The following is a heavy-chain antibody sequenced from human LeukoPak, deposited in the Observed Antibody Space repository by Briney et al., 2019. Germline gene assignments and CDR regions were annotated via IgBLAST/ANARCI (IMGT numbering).Heavy chain of an antibody. CDR2: VSYSGNT. D-gene: IGHD2-21*02. Sequence: SETDSLTCSVSGGSISGYWSWIRQPPGKGLEWIAYVSYSGNTNYSPPLKNRGSISVDPSNNRFSLPLRSVTAADTAFYYCARAGRFTSGRSDFFDPWGQGDLGSVS. CDR1: GGSISGY. V-gene: IGHV4-59*13. CDR3: ARAGRFTSGRSDFFDP. J-gene: IGHJ5*02.